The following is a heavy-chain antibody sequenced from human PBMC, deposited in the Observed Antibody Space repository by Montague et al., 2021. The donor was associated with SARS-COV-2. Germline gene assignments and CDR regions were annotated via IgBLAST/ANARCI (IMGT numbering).Heavy chain of an antibody. CDR3: ARTSRGSRYFYGVDV. D-gene: IGHD3-10*01. J-gene: IGHJ6*02. CDR2: IFRSGAT. V-gene: IGHV4-59*01. CDR1: GDSISDYY. Sequence: SETLSLTCTVSGDSISDYYWSWTRQPPGMGLEWIGYIFRSGATNYNPPLKSRVIISLDTSKSQFSLRLGSVTAADTAIYYCARTSRGSRYFYGVDVWGQGTTVTVSS.